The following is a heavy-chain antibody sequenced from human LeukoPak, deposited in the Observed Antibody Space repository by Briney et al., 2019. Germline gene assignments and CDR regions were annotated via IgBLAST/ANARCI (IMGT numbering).Heavy chain of an antibody. CDR2: IIPILGTA. D-gene: IGHD1/OR15-1a*01. Sequence: GASVKVSCKASGGTFSSSGIAWVRQAPGQGLEWMGGIIPILGTANSAQRFQGRVTITTDESRSTVYMEVSSLRSEDTAVYYCARMDWNNSYYMDVWGKGTTVTVSS. CDR1: GGTFSSSG. J-gene: IGHJ6*03. CDR3: ARMDWNNSYYMDV. V-gene: IGHV1-69*05.